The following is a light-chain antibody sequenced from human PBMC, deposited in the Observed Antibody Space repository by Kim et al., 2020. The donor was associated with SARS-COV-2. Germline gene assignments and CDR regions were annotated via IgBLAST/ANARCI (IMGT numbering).Light chain of an antibody. CDR1: SSNVGAGYS. CDR3: RSYDSSLSEEV. V-gene: IGLV1-40*01. Sequence: GTVSGPGVSSNVGAGYSVHWYQQLPGAAPKRLIYGNSNRPSGVPDRFSGSKSGTSASLAITGLQAEDEADYYCRSYDSSLSEEVFGGGTQLTVL. CDR2: GNS. J-gene: IGLJ2*01.